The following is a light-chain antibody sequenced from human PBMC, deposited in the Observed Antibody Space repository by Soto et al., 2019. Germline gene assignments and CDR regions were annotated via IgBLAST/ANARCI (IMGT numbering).Light chain of an antibody. V-gene: IGKV3-20*01. CDR2: GAS. CDR3: HQYPSSPPP. CDR1: QSVGSNY. Sequence: EIVLTQSPGTLSLSPGERATLSCRASQSVGSNYLAWYQQTPGQAPRLLIHGASTRATGIPDRFSGSGSGTDFTLTLIRLESEVSAEYCCHQYPSSPPPFAQGPRL. J-gene: IGKJ5*01.